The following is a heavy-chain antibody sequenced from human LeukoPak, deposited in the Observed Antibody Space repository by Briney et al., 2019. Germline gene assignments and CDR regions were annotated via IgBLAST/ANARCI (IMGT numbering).Heavy chain of an antibody. J-gene: IGHJ4*02. V-gene: IGHV4-59*01. CDR2: IYYSGST. CDR1: GGSISSYY. D-gene: IGHD3-22*01. CDR3: ARDTYYYDSSGYRPFDY. Sequence: SETLSLTCTVSGGSISSYYRSWIRQPPGKGLEWIGYIYYSGSTNYNPSLKSRVTISVDTSKNQFSLKLSSVTAADTAVYYCARDTYYYDSSGYRPFDYWGQGTLVTVSS.